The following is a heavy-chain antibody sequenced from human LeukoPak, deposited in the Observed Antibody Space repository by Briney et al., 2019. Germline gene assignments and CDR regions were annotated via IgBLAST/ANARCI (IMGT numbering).Heavy chain of an antibody. J-gene: IGHJ4*02. CDR2: ISSSGSTI. CDR3: ARASLVGATPFDY. Sequence: GGSLRLSCAASGFTFSSYEMNWVRQAPGKGLEWVSYISSSGSTIYYADSVKGRFTISRDNAKNSLYLQMNSLRAEDTAVYYCARASLVGATPFDYWGQGTLVTVSS. CDR1: GFTFSSYE. V-gene: IGHV3-48*03. D-gene: IGHD1-26*01.